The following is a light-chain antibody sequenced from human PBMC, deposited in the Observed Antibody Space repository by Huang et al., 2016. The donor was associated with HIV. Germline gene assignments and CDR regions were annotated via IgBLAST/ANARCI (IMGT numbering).Light chain of an antibody. CDR1: QNINIH. CDR3: QQSYSTPRVT. CDR2: ATS. Sequence: DIQMTQSPSSLSAFVGDSVTITCRASQNINIHLNWYQQKPGKAPKLLIYATSSLHSGVPSRFSGSGSGTDFTLTINSLQPEDSAIYSCQQSYSTPRVTFGPGTKINI. J-gene: IGKJ3*01. V-gene: IGKV1-39*01.